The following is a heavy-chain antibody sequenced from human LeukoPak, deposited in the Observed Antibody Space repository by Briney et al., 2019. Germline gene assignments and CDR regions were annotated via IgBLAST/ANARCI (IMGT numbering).Heavy chain of an antibody. CDR3: AKKRVRGAPRAYYMDV. V-gene: IGHV3-23*01. CDR1: GFTFSSYG. D-gene: IGHD3-10*01. CDR2: ISGSGGST. J-gene: IGHJ6*03. Sequence: GGSLRLSCAASGFTFSSYGMSWVRQAPGKGLEWVSAISGSGGSTYYADSVKGRFTISRDNSKNTLYLQMNSLRAEDTAVYYYAKKRVRGAPRAYYMDVWGKGTTVTISS.